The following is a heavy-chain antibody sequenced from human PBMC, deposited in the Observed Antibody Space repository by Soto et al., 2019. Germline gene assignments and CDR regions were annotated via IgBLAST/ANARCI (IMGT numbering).Heavy chain of an antibody. CDR1: GFTFSSYG. CDR3: ARAPGGYALGY. D-gene: IGHD5-12*01. J-gene: IGHJ4*02. V-gene: IGHV3-33*01. CDR2: IWYDGSNK. Sequence: GGSLRLSCAASGFTFSSYGMHWVRQAPGKGLEWVAVIWYDGSNKYYADSVKGRFTISRDNSKNTLYLQMNSLRAEDTAVYYCARAPGGYALGYWGQGTLVTVSS.